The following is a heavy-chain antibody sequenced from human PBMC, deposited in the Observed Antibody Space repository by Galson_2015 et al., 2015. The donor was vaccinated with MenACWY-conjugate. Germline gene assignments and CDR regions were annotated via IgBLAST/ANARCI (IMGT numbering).Heavy chain of an antibody. V-gene: IGHV1-69*13. Sequence: SVKVSCKASGGTFSGYAIVWVRQAPGQGLEWMGGISPIFGTANYAQKMQDRVTITADESATTAYMELRGLRSEDTAVYYCARGGVLYQLLSGHYYYGMDVWGQGTTVTVSS. CDR3: ARGGVLYQLLSGHYYYGMDV. D-gene: IGHD2-2*01. CDR2: ISPIFGTA. CDR1: GGTFSGYA. J-gene: IGHJ6*02.